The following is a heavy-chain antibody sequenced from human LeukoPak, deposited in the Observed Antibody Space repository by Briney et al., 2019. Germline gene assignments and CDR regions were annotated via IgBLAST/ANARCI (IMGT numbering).Heavy chain of an antibody. CDR1: GFTFSSYA. Sequence: GGSLRLSCAASGFTFSSYAMSWVRQAPGKGLEWVSVISGSGGSTYYADSVKGRFTISRDNSKNTLYLQMSSLRAEDTAVYYCAKDDPLMVYAIWGQGTLVTVSS. V-gene: IGHV3-23*01. CDR2: ISGSGGST. D-gene: IGHD2-8*01. CDR3: AKDDPLMVYAI. J-gene: IGHJ4*02.